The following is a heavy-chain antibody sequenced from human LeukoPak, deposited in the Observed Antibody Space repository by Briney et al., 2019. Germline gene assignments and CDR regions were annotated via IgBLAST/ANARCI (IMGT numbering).Heavy chain of an antibody. J-gene: IGHJ4*02. Sequence: SETLSLTCAVYGGSFSGYYWSWIRQPPGKGLEWIGEINHSGSTNYNPSLKSRVTISVDTSKNRFSLKLSSVTAADTAVYYCARGDSGYDPNFDYWGQGTLVTVSS. CDR1: GGSFSGYY. V-gene: IGHV4-34*01. CDR2: INHSGST. D-gene: IGHD5-12*01. CDR3: ARGDSGYDPNFDY.